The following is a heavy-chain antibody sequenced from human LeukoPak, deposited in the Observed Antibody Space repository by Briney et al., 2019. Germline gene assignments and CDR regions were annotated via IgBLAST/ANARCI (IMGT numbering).Heavy chain of an antibody. J-gene: IGHJ6*03. V-gene: IGHV4-34*01. D-gene: IGHD3-16*02. CDR1: GGSFSGYY. Sequence: SETLSLTCAVYGGSFSGYYWSWIRQPPGKGLEWIGEINHSGSTNYNPSLKSRVTISVDTSKNQFSLRLSSVTAADTAVYYCARDRRDGYRAGYYYYYYMDVWGKGTTVTISS. CDR3: ARDRRDGYRAGYYYYYYMDV. CDR2: INHSGST.